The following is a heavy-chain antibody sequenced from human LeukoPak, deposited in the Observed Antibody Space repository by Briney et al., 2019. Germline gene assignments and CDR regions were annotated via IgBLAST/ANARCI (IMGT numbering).Heavy chain of an antibody. CDR1: GGSISSSSYY. CDR3: ARETVAGSRFDP. V-gene: IGHV4-39*07. Sequence: SETLSLTCTVSGGSISSSSYYWGWIRQPPGKGLEWIGRIYTSGSTYYNPSFKSRVTISVDTSKTRFSLNLSSVTAADTAVYYCARETVAGSRFDPWGQGTLVTVSS. D-gene: IGHD2-15*01. J-gene: IGHJ5*02. CDR2: IYTSGST.